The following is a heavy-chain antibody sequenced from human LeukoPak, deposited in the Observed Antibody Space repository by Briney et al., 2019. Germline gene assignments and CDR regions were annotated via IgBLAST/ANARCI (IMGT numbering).Heavy chain of an antibody. CDR3: ARSPGEVVNPEYAFDI. Sequence: GGSLRLSCAASGFTFSSYAMHWVRQAPGKGLEYVSAISSNGGSTYYANSVKGRFTISRDNSRNTLYLQMGSLRAEDMAVYYCARSPGEVVNPEYAFDIWGQGTMVTVSS. CDR2: ISSNGGST. V-gene: IGHV3-64*01. D-gene: IGHD3-10*01. CDR1: GFTFSSYA. J-gene: IGHJ3*02.